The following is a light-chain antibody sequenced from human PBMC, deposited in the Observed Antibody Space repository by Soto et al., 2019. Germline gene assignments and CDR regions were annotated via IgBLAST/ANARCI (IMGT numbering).Light chain of an antibody. Sequence: IRLTQSPSFLSASVGDRVTITCRASQGISSYLAWYQQKPGKAPKLLIYAASTLQSGVPSRFSGSGSGTEFTLTISSLQPEDFATYYCQQLNSYPLTFGPGTKVDIK. J-gene: IGKJ3*01. V-gene: IGKV1-9*01. CDR3: QQLNSYPLT. CDR1: QGISSY. CDR2: AAS.